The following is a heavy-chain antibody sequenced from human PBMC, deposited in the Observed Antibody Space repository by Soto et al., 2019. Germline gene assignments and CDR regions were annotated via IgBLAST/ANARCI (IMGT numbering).Heavy chain of an antibody. CDR2: VSSSSINT. V-gene: IGHV3-11*06. J-gene: IGHJ4*02. CDR3: ARDGEDYGGNPDY. CDR1: GFTFSDYY. Sequence: QVQLVESGGGLVKPGGSLRLPCAASGFTFSDYYMSWIRQAPGKGLEWISYVSSSSINTNYADSVKGRFTISRDNAKNSLYLQMNSLRGEDTAVYYCARDGEDYGGNPDYRGQGTLVTVSS. D-gene: IGHD4-17*01.